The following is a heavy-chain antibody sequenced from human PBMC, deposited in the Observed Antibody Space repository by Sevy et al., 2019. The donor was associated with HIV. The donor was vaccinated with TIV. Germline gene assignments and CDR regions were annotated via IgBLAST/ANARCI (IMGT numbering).Heavy chain of an antibody. CDR1: GFTLSDYY. V-gene: IGHV3-11*01. CDR2: ISGSGSTI. J-gene: IGHJ6*02. D-gene: IGHD4-17*01. Sequence: GGSLRLSCAASGFTLSDYYMSWIRQAPGKGLEWVSYISGSGSTIYYADSVKGRFTISRDNAKNSLSLQMNSLRAEDTAVYFFARDHVKDGDLGDYYYYAMDVWGQGTTVTVSS. CDR3: ARDHVKDGDLGDYYYYAMDV.